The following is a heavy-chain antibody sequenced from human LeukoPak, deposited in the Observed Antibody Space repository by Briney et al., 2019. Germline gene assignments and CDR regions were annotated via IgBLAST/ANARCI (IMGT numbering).Heavy chain of an antibody. V-gene: IGHV3-74*01. J-gene: IGHJ4*02. D-gene: IGHD2-2*02. CDR1: GFTFNNYW. CDR2: INSDGSST. CDR3: ARGGYCSSTSCYIPRLFDY. Sequence: PGGSLRLSCAASGFTFNNYWMHWVRQAPGKGLVWVARINSDGSSTSYADSVKGRFTISRDSAKNTLSLQMNSLRAEDTAVYYCARGGYCSSTSCYIPRLFDYWGQGTLVTVSS.